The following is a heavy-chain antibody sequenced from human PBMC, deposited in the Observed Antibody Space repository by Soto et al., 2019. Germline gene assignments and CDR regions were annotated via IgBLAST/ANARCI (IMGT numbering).Heavy chain of an antibody. CDR2: ISYDGSNK. D-gene: IGHD3-9*01. CDR3: AKQRFFDCLVWPRHVFDY. J-gene: IGHJ4*01. Sequence: QVQLVESGGGVVQPGRSLRLSCAASGFTFSSYGMHWVRQAPGKGLEWVAVISYDGSNKYYADSVKGRFTISRDNSKNTVYLQMNSLRAEDTAVYYAAKQRFFDCLVWPRHVFDYWGHGTLVAVSS. CDR1: GFTFSSYG. V-gene: IGHV3-30*18.